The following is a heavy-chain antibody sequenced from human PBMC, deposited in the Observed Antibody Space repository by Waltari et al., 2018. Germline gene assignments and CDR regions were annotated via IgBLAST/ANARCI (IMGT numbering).Heavy chain of an antibody. CDR3: AAVVPAAMS. J-gene: IGHJ5*02. V-gene: IGHV1-2*06. Sequence: QVQLVQSGAEVKKPGSSVKVSCKASGGTFSSYAISWVRQAPGQGLEWMGRINPNSGGTNYAQKFQGRVTMTRDTSISTAYMELSRLRSDDTAVYYCAAVVPAAMSWGQGTLVTVSS. CDR1: GGTFSSYA. D-gene: IGHD2-2*01. CDR2: INPNSGGT.